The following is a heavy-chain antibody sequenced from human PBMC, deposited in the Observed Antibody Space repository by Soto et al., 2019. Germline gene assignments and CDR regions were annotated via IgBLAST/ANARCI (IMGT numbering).Heavy chain of an antibody. D-gene: IGHD2-2*01. Sequence: EVQLVESGGNLVQEGGSMRLSCAASGFSFISYSMSWVRQAPGKGLEWVSYISNRGSVIHDAVSVTGRFTISRDNAKNSLSLQMNSLRDEDTALYYCVRVYASNTFDLWGQGTVVTVSS. CDR2: ISNRGSVI. CDR1: GFSFISYS. CDR3: VRVYASNTFDL. J-gene: IGHJ3*01. V-gene: IGHV3-48*02.